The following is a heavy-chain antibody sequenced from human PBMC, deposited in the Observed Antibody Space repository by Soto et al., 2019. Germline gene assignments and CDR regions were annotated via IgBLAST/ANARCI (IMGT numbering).Heavy chain of an antibody. D-gene: IGHD3-9*01. V-gene: IGHV3-33*01. Sequence: PGGSLRLSCAASGFTLRSYGMHWVRQDPGKGLEWVAVIWYDGSNKYYADSVKGRFTISRDNSKNTLYLQMNSLRAEDTAVYYCARDRVDWIYYYGMDVWGQGTTVTVSS. CDR2: IWYDGSNK. J-gene: IGHJ6*02. CDR3: ARDRVDWIYYYGMDV. CDR1: GFTLRSYG.